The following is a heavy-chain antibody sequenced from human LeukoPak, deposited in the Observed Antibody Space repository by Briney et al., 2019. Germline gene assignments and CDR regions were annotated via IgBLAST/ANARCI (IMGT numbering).Heavy chain of an antibody. CDR2: IYPGDSDT. CDR1: GYSFTSYW. CDR3: ARRITMVRGAYPNWFDP. V-gene: IGHV5-51*01. Sequence: GGSLRLSCKGSGYSFTSYWIGWVRQMPGKGLEWMGIIYPGDSDTRYSPSFQGQVTISAAKSISTAYLQWSSRKASDTAMYYCARRITMVRGAYPNWFDPWGQGTLVTVFS. J-gene: IGHJ5*02. D-gene: IGHD3-10*01.